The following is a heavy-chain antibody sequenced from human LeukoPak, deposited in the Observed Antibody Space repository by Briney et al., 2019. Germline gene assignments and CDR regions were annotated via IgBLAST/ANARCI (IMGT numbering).Heavy chain of an antibody. CDR2: ISYDGSNK. J-gene: IGHJ4*02. D-gene: IGHD1-26*01. CDR3: AKPSGSGVDY. Sequence: GGSLRLSCAAPGFTFSSYGMHWVRQAPGKGLEWVAVISYDGSNKYYADSVKGRFTISRDNSKNTLYLQMNSLRVEDMAVYYCAKPSGSGVDYWGRGTRVTVSS. V-gene: IGHV3-30*18. CDR1: GFTFSSYG.